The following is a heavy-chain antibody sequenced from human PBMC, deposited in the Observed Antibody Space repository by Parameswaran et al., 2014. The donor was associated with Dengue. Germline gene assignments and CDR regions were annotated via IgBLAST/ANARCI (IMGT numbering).Heavy chain of an antibody. V-gene: IGHV4-34*01. Sequence: RWIRQPPGKGLEWIGEINHSGSTNYNPSLKSRVTISVDTSKNQFSLKLSSVTAADTAVYYCARGRRNGYWGQGTLVTVSS. CDR2: INHSGST. J-gene: IGHJ4*02. D-gene: IGHD1-1*01. CDR3: ARGRRNGY.